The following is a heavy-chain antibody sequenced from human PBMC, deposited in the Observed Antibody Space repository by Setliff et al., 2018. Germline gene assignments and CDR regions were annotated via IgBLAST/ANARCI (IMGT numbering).Heavy chain of an antibody. CDR1: RYTFNSYA. CDR3: ARASRFATIVWKGDYYMDV. V-gene: IGHV7-4-1*02. CDR2: INTNTGNP. D-gene: IGHD3-16*02. Sequence: ASVKVSCKASRYTFNSYAMNWVRQAPGQGLEWMGWINTNTGNPTYAQGFTGRFVFSLDTSVSTAYLQISSLKPEDTAMYYCARASRFATIVWKGDYYMDVWGKGTTVTVSS. J-gene: IGHJ6*03.